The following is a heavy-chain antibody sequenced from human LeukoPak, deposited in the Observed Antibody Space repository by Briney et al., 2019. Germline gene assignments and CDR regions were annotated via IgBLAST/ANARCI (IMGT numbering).Heavy chain of an antibody. D-gene: IGHD5-12*01. V-gene: IGHV4-4*07. CDR3: ARDRSGYSEYYFDY. CDR2: IYPSGST. J-gene: IGHJ4*02. CDR1: GGSTNTYC. Sequence: KPSETLSLTCTVSGGSTNTYCWSWIRQPAEKGLEWIVRIYPSGSTYYNPSLKSRVTISIDKSKNQFSLRLTSVTAADTAVYYCARDRSGYSEYYFDYWGQGSLVTVSS.